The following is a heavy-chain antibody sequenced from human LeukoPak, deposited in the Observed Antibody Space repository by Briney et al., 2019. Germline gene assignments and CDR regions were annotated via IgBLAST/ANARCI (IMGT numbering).Heavy chain of an antibody. CDR3: ARGNSSSRYSGYYYYYMDV. CDR1: GGSFSGYY. D-gene: IGHD6-13*01. CDR2: IIQGGST. V-gene: IGHV4-34*01. J-gene: IGHJ6*03. Sequence: KPSETLSLTCAVYGGSFSGYYWSWIRQPPGKGLEWIGEIIQGGSTNYNPYLKSRVTTSVDTSKNQSSLKLSSVTAADTAVYYCARGNSSSRYSGYYYYYMDVWGKGTTVTVSS.